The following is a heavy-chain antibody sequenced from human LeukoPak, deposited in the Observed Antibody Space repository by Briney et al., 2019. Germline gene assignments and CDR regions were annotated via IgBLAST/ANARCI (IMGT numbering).Heavy chain of an antibody. V-gene: IGHV1-2*04. CDR3: ARRKDDFRGYYMDV. J-gene: IGHJ6*03. Sequence: ASVKVSCKASGYTFTSYGISWVRQAPGQGLEWMGWINPNSGGTNYAQKFQGWVTMTRDTSISTAYMELSSLRSEDTAVYYCARRKDDFRGYYMDVWGKGTTVTVSS. CDR1: GYTFTSYG. D-gene: IGHD3-3*01. CDR2: INPNSGGT.